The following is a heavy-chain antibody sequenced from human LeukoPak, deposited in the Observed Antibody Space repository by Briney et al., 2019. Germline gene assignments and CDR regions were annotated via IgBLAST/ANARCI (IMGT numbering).Heavy chain of an antibody. Sequence: GGSLRLSCAASGFRFSDSCMTWVRQAPGKGLGWVANIRQDGSEKYYVDSVKGRFTISRDNAKNSVYLQMNSLRAEDTAVYYCARDRSISGVVTLDYWGQGTLVTVSS. CDR1: GFRFSDSC. J-gene: IGHJ4*02. CDR2: IRQDGSEK. V-gene: IGHV3-7*01. D-gene: IGHD3-3*01. CDR3: ARDRSISGVVTLDY.